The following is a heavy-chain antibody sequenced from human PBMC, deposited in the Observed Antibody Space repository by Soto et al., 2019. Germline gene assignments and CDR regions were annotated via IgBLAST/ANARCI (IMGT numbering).Heavy chain of an antibody. Sequence: ASVKVSCKASGYTFTSYSIHWVRQAPGQGLEWIGWINTDNGDAKYSQKFQGRVTVTRDTSATTAYMEVSSLRSEDTAVYYCARDQCYVVYWRLRTLVTVSS. CDR1: GYTFTSYS. J-gene: IGHJ4*03. CDR3: ARDQCYVVY. CDR2: INTDNGDA. V-gene: IGHV1-3*04.